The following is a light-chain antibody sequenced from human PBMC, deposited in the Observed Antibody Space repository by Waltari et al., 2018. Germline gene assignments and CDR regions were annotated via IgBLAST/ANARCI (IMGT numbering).Light chain of an antibody. CDR2: DVS. Sequence: QSALTQPASVSGSPGQSITISCTGTSSDVGGYNYVSWYQQHPGKAPKLMIYDVSKRPSGVSNRVSGSKSGNSASLTISELQAEDDADYYCSSYTSSSTFVFGTGTKVTVL. CDR3: SSYTSSSTFV. V-gene: IGLV2-14*01. J-gene: IGLJ1*01. CDR1: SSDVGGYNY.